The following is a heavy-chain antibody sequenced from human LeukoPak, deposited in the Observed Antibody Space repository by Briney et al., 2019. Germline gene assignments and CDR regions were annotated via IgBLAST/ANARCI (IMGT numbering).Heavy chain of an antibody. CDR2: ISTSGTTI. J-gene: IGHJ4*02. CDR1: GFTFSDYY. Sequence: GGSLRLSCAASGFTFSDYYMNWIRQAPGKGLEWVSYISTSGTTIYYADSVKGRFTISRDNAKNSLYPQMNSLRAEDTAVYYCASGLNKAAGEEVRDYWGQGTLVTVSS. D-gene: IGHD6-13*01. CDR3: ASGLNKAAGEEVRDY. V-gene: IGHV3-11*01.